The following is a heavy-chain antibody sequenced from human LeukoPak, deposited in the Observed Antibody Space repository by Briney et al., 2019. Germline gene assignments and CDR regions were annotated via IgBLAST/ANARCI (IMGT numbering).Heavy chain of an antibody. CDR2: IHNRGST. Sequence: SETLSLTCAVSGYSISSGYYWGCIRPTPGKRLERIGIIHNRGSTYYNPSLESRVTISVDTSKNQFSLKLSSVTTADTAVYYCARVQSITMIVVVAENYFDYWGQGTLVTVSS. CDR3: ARVQSITMIVVVAENYFDY. D-gene: IGHD3-22*01. CDR1: GYSISSGYY. J-gene: IGHJ4*02. V-gene: IGHV4-38-2*01.